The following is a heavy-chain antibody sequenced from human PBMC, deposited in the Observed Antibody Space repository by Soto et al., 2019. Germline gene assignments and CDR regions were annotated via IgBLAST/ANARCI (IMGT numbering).Heavy chain of an antibody. CDR1: GGSISSNNW. CDR3: ARRTDYYASSGTFDY. J-gene: IGHJ4*02. V-gene: IGHV4-4*02. Sequence: QVQLQESGPGLVKPSGTLSLTCAVPGGSISSNNWWSWVRQPPGKGLEWIGEIYHSGSTNYNPSLESRVTILVDKSKNQFSLNLRSVTAADTAVYYCARRTDYYASSGTFDYWGQGTLVTVSS. D-gene: IGHD3-22*01. CDR2: IYHSGST.